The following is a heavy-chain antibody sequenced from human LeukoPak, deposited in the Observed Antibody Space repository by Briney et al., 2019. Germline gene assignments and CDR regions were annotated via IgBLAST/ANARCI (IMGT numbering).Heavy chain of an antibody. D-gene: IGHD6-19*01. CDR2: INPNNGVT. CDR3: ASSSGWYGSWFDP. V-gene: IGHV1-2*02. Sequence: ASLKVSCKASGYTFAGYFMHWVRQAPGQGLERMGWINPNNGVTNNAQKFQGRVTMTRDTSISTGYMELSRLTSDDTAVYYCASSSGWYGSWFDPWGQGTLVTVSS. CDR1: GYTFAGYF. J-gene: IGHJ5*02.